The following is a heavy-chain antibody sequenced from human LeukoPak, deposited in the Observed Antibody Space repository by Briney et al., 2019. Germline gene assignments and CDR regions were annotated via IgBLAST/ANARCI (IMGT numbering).Heavy chain of an antibody. V-gene: IGHV3-30*18. D-gene: IGHD2-2*01. J-gene: IGHJ4*02. CDR2: ISYDGSNK. CDR3: AKMPFDY. Sequence: PGGSLRLSCAASGFTFDDYAMHWVRQAPGKGLEWVAVISYDGSNKYYADSVKGRFTISRDNSKNTLYLQMNSLRAEDTAVYYCAKMPFDYWGQGTLVTVSS. CDR1: GFTFDDYA.